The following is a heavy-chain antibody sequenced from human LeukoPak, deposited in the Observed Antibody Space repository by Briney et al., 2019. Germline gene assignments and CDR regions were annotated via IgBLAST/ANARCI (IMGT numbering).Heavy chain of an antibody. J-gene: IGHJ5*02. CDR2: IYTSGTT. Sequence: SETLSLTCTVSGGPINNYYWAWIRQPAGKGLEWIGRIYTSGTTDYNPFLKSRITMSLDTSKNQFSLSLSSVTAADTAVYYCAREFKDYDGSGYYYASWGQGTLVTVSS. V-gene: IGHV4-4*07. CDR3: AREFKDYDGSGYYYAS. CDR1: GGPINNYY. D-gene: IGHD3-22*01.